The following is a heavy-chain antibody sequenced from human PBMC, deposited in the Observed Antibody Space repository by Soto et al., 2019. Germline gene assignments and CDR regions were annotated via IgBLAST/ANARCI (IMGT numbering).Heavy chain of an antibody. V-gene: IGHV4-59*01. J-gene: IGHJ4*02. CDR2: IYYSGST. CDR1: GGSISSYY. CDR3: ARSGSYLRPFDY. D-gene: IGHD1-26*01. Sequence: SETLSLTCTVSGGSISSYYWSWIRQPPGKGLEWIGYIYYSGSTNYSPSLKSRVTISVDTSKNQFSLKLSSVTAADTAVYYCARSGSYLRPFDYWGQGTLVTVSS.